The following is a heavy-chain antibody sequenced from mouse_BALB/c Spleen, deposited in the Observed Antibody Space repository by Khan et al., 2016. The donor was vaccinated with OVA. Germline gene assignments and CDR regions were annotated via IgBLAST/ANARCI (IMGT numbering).Heavy chain of an antibody. D-gene: IGHD1-1*01. J-gene: IGHJ3*01. Sequence: EVELVESGGDLVKPGGSLKLSCAASGFTFSTYGMSWVRQTPDKRLEWVATVSTVGSYTYYPNSVKGRFTISRDNAKNTLYLQMSGLKSEDTAMFYCTRLAYYYDSEGFAYWGQGTLVTVSA. V-gene: IGHV5-6*01. CDR1: GFTFSTYG. CDR2: VSTVGSYT. CDR3: TRLAYYYDSEGFAY.